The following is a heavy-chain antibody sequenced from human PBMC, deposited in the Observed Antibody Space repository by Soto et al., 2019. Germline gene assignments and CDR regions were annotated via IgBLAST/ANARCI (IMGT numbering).Heavy chain of an antibody. CDR2: ISGSDGKT. V-gene: IGHV3-23*01. CDR1: GFSFSSYA. Sequence: GSLRLSCTASGFSFSSYALSWVRQAPGKGLEWVSTISGSDGKTYYADSVKGRFSISRDTSKTTLYLEMTSLRVEDTAVYYCARWSFLDYWGQGTRVTGSS. CDR3: ARWSFLDY. J-gene: IGHJ4*02. D-gene: IGHD1-26*01.